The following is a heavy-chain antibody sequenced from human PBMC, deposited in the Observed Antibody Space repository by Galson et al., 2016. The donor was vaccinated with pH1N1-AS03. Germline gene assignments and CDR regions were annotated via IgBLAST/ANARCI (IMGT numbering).Heavy chain of an antibody. D-gene: IGHD6-19*01. CDR3: AKAVAGSLNLYYYYGADV. CDR2: IKQDGSDK. V-gene: IGHV3-7*03. Sequence: SLRLSCAASGFPFSGYWMTWVRQAAGKGLEWVASIKQDGSDKHYVDSVKGRFTISKDNAKNSLYLQMNNLRPEDTAVYYCAKAVAGSLNLYYYYGADVWGQGTTVTVSS. CDR1: GFPFSGYW. J-gene: IGHJ6*02.